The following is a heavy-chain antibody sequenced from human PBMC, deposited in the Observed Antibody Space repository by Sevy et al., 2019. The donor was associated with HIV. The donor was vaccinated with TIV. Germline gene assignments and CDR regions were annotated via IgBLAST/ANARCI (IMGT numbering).Heavy chain of an antibody. J-gene: IGHJ6*02. D-gene: IGHD6-19*01. CDR1: GFTFSSYG. V-gene: IGHV3-33*01. CDR3: ARSGEAVGYYYYGMDV. CDR2: IWYDGSNK. Sequence: GGSLRLSCAASGFTFSSYGMHWVRQAQGKGLEWVAVIWYDGSNKYYADSVKGRFTISRDNSKNTLYLQMNSLRAEDTAVYYCARSGEAVGYYYYGMDVWGQGTTVTVSS.